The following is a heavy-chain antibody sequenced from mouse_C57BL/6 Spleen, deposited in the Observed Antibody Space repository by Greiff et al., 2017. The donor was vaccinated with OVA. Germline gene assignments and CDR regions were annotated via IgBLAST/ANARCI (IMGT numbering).Heavy chain of an antibody. D-gene: IGHD4-1*01. CDR1: GFTFSDYY. Sequence: EVMLVESEGGLVQPGSSMKLSCTASGFTFSDYYMAWVRQVPEKGLEWVANINYDGSSTYYLDSLKSRFIISRDNAKNILYLQMSSLKSEDTDTYYSARNWDGYFDVWGTGTTVTVSS. CDR2: INYDGSST. CDR3: ARNWDGYFDV. J-gene: IGHJ1*03. V-gene: IGHV5-16*01.